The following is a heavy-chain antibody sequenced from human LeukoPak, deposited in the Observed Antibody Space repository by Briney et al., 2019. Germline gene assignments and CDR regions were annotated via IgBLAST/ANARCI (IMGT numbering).Heavy chain of an antibody. CDR2: IYYSGST. D-gene: IGHD3-10*01. J-gene: IGHJ4*02. CDR1: CAFVSRGWYY. Sequence: SETLSLNCTVSCAFVSRGWYYWNLLPAPPGTGLEWIGYIYYSGSTNYNPSLKSRVTISVDTSKNQFSLKVSSVTAADTAVYYCARRGGSGRSFDYWGQGTLVTVSS. V-gene: IGHV4-61*01. CDR3: ARRGGSGRSFDY.